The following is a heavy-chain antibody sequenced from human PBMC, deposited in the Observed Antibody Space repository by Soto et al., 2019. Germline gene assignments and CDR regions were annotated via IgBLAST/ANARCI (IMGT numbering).Heavy chain of an antibody. Sequence: ASVTVSCKASGYTFTSYAMHWVRQAPGQRLEWMGWINAGNGNTKYSQKFQGRVTITRDTSASTAYMELSSLRSEDTAVYYCARDRSSGWSKLYYYYYGMDVWGQGTTVTVS. V-gene: IGHV1-3*01. J-gene: IGHJ6*02. D-gene: IGHD6-19*01. CDR1: GYTFTSYA. CDR3: ARDRSSGWSKLYYYYYGMDV. CDR2: INAGNGNT.